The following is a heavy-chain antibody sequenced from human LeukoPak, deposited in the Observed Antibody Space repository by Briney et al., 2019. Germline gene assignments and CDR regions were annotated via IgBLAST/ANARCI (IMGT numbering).Heavy chain of an antibody. Sequence: SVKVSCKASGGTFSSYAISWVRQAPGQGLEWMGGIIPIFGTANYAQKFQGRVTITTDESTSTAYMELSSLRSEDTAVYYCAGGTVGALYYFDYWGQGTLVTVSS. CDR1: GGTFSSYA. V-gene: IGHV1-69*05. CDR2: IIPIFGTA. J-gene: IGHJ4*02. CDR3: AGGTVGALYYFDY. D-gene: IGHD1-26*01.